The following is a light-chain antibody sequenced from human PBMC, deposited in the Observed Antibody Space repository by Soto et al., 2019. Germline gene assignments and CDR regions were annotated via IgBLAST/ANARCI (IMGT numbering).Light chain of an antibody. CDR1: QSVTGR. V-gene: IGKV3-15*01. CDR3: QQHNNWPIT. CDR2: GAP. Sequence: EIVMTQFPATLSVSPGERATLSCRASQSVTGRLAWYQQKRGQAPRLLIYGAPTRATGIPARFSGSGSGTEFTLTISSLQSEDFALYFCQQHNNWPITFGQGTRLEI. J-gene: IGKJ5*01.